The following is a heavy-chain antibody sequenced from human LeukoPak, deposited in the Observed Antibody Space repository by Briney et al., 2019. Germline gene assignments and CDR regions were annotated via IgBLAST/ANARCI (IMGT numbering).Heavy chain of an antibody. CDR1: GFTFSSYS. CDR2: IKQDGNEK. D-gene: IGHD4-17*01. CDR3: AREPDYGDHWYFDL. Sequence: GGSLRLSCAASGFTFSSYSMNWVRQAPGKGLEWVANIKQDGNEKYYVDSVKGRFTISRDNAKNSLYLQMNSLRAEDTAVYYCAREPDYGDHWYFDLWGRGTLVSVSS. V-gene: IGHV3-7*03. J-gene: IGHJ2*01.